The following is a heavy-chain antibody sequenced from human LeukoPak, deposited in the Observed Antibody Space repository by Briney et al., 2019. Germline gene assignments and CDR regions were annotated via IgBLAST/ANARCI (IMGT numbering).Heavy chain of an antibody. J-gene: IGHJ6*02. Sequence: ASVKVSCKVSGYTLTELSMHWVRQAPGKGLEWMGGFVPEDGETIYAQKFQGRVAMTEDTSTDTAYMELSSLRSEDTAVYYCARLVGERYFDWSFPVWGQGTTVTVSS. D-gene: IGHD3-9*01. V-gene: IGHV1-24*01. CDR3: ARLVGERYFDWSFPV. CDR2: FVPEDGET. CDR1: GYTLTELS.